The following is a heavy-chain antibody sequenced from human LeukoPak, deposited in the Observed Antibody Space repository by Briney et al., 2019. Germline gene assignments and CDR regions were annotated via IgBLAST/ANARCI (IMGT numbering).Heavy chain of an antibody. Sequence: ASVKVSCKASGYTFTSYGISWVRQAPGQGLEWMGWISAYNGNTNYRQKLQGRVTMTTDTFTGTAYMDLRSLRSDDTAIYYCARDSPDGSGTYYNDSPDYWGQGTLVTVSS. J-gene: IGHJ4*02. CDR1: GYTFTSYG. D-gene: IGHD3-10*01. CDR2: ISAYNGNT. V-gene: IGHV1-18*01. CDR3: ARDSPDGSGTYYNDSPDY.